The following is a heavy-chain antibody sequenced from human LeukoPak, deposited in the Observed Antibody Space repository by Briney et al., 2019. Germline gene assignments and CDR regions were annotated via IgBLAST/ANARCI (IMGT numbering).Heavy chain of an antibody. Sequence: GGSLRLSCAASGFTVSSNYMSWLPQAPGKGLEWVSDIYSGGSTYYADSVKGRFTISRDNSKSTLYIQMNSLRAEDTAVYYCACLTTADAFDIWGQGTMVTVSS. CDR2: IYSGGST. CDR3: ACLTTADAFDI. V-gene: IGHV3-53*01. D-gene: IGHD3-22*01. CDR1: GFTVSSNY. J-gene: IGHJ3*02.